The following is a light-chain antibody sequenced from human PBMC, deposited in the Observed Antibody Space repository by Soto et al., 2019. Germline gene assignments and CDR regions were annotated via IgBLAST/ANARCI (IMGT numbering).Light chain of an antibody. Sequence: QSLLTQPASVSGSPGQSITISCTGTSSDVGLYDYVSWYQQHPGKAPQLMIYAVSNRPSGVSNRFSASKSGNTASLFISGLQAEDEADYYCSSYTSDSSYVFGSGTKGTVL. V-gene: IGLV2-14*01. J-gene: IGLJ1*01. CDR3: SSYTSDSSYV. CDR2: AVS. CDR1: SSDVGLYDY.